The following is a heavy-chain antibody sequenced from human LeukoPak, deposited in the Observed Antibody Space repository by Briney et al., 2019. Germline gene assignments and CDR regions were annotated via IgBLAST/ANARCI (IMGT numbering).Heavy chain of an antibody. CDR1: GFTFSSYS. V-gene: IGHV3-21*01. CDR3: AGALTIFGVVVGY. D-gene: IGHD3-3*01. Sequence: PGGSLRLSCAASGFTFSSYSMNWVRQAPGKGLEWVSSISSSSSYIYYADSVKGRFTISRDNAKNSLYLQMNSLRAEDTAVYYCAGALTIFGVVVGYWGRGTLVTVSS. CDR2: ISSSSSYI. J-gene: IGHJ4*02.